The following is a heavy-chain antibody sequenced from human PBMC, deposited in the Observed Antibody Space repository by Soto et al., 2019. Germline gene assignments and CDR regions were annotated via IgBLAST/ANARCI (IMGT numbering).Heavy chain of an antibody. Sequence: PGGSLRLSYAASGFTFSSYSMNWVRQAPGKGLEWVSSISSSSSYIYYADSVKGRFTISRDNAKNSLYLQMNSLRAEDTAVYYCARDPRQQLPPNWFDPWGQGTLVTVSS. CDR2: ISSSSSYI. CDR3: ARDPRQQLPPNWFDP. V-gene: IGHV3-21*01. D-gene: IGHD6-13*01. CDR1: GFTFSSYS. J-gene: IGHJ5*02.